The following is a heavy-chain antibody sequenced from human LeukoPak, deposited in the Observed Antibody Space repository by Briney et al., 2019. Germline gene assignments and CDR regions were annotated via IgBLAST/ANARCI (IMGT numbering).Heavy chain of an antibody. V-gene: IGHV1-69*05. J-gene: IGHJ4*02. D-gene: IGHD5-18*01. CDR3: ARGLDASMETAYDY. CDR2: IIPIFGTS. Sequence: ASVKASCKASGGSFNAYAISWVRQAPGQGLEWMGGIIPIFGTSNYAQKLQGRVTISTDESTSTAYMEVSSLRSEDTAIYYCARGLDASMETAYDYWGQGTLVTVSS. CDR1: GGSFNAYA.